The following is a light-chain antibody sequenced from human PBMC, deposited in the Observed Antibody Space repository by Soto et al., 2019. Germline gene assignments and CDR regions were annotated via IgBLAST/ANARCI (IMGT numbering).Light chain of an antibody. CDR3: CSYAGSGTLV. V-gene: IGLV2-23*01. J-gene: IGLJ3*02. CDR1: SSDVGYYNL. CDR2: EGN. Sequence: QSALTQPASVSGSPGQSITISCTGTSSDVGYYNLVSWYQQHPGKAPKLMIYEGNKRPSGVSNRFSASKSGKTDSLTISGLQAEDEADYYCCSYAGSGTLVFGGGTKVTVL.